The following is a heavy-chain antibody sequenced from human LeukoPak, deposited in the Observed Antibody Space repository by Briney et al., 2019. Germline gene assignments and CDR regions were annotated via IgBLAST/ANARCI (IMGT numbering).Heavy chain of an antibody. CDR1: RVGFRSCC. CDR3: AKDLGITMVREGMDV. Sequence: PFVAAPRVGFRSCCRQSVRHAPGKGLEWVAVISYDGSNKYYADSVKGRFTISRDNSKNTLYLQMNSLRAEDAAVYYCAKDLGITMVREGMDVWGKGTTVTVSS. V-gene: IGHV3-30*18. D-gene: IGHD3-10*01. J-gene: IGHJ6*04. CDR2: ISYDGSNK.